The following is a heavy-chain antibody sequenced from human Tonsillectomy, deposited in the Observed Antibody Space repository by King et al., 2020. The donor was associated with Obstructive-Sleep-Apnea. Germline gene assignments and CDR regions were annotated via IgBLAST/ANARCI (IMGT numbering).Heavy chain of an antibody. V-gene: IGHV3-48*04. CDR3: ARDRYYYDSSGYYHDY. D-gene: IGHD3-22*01. Sequence: VQLVESGGGLVQPGGSLRLSCAASGFTLSSYSMNWVRQAPGKGLEWVSYISSSSSTIYYADSVKGRLTISRDNAMNSLYLQMNSLRAEDTAVYYCARDRYYYDSSGYYHDYWGQGTLVTVSS. J-gene: IGHJ4*02. CDR1: GFTLSSYS. CDR2: ISSSSSTI.